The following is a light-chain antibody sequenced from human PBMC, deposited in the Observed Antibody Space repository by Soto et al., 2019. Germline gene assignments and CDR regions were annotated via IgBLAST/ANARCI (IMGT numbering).Light chain of an antibody. J-gene: IGKJ4*01. CDR3: QPYNNWPLT. Sequence: VMRQSPSTVSVSPGEGATLSCRASQGIGDTLAWYQHKPGQTPRLLIYDTSTRATGVPTRFSGSRSGAEFTLTINSLQSEDFAVYYCQPYNNWPLTFGGGTKVDIK. V-gene: IGKV3-15*01. CDR2: DTS. CDR1: QGIGDT.